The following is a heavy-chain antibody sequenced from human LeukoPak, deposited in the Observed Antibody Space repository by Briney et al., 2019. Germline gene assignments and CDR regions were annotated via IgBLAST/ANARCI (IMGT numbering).Heavy chain of an antibody. Sequence: GASVKVSCTTSGYTFRNYGICWVRQAPGQGLEWMGWISAYNGHTNYAQKFQGRVTMTTDTSASTVYMELRSLSSDDTASYYCARVPQGYSGGWYEGFPFDYWGQGTLVTVSS. V-gene: IGHV1-18*01. CDR1: GYTFRNYG. CDR2: ISAYNGHT. D-gene: IGHD6-13*01. J-gene: IGHJ4*02. CDR3: ARVPQGYSGGWYEGFPFDY.